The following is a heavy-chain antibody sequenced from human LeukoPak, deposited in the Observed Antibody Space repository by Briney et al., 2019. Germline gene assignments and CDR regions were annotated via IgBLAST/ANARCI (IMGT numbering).Heavy chain of an antibody. CDR3: ARGPYSYDSSGAFDI. V-gene: IGHV4-61*02. CDR1: GDSISSGNYY. D-gene: IGHD3-22*01. CDR2: ISSSGST. J-gene: IGHJ3*02. Sequence: SETLSLTCTVSGDSISSGNYYWSWIRQPAGKGLEWIGRISSSGSTNYNPSLKSRVTISVDTSKNQFSLKLSSVTAADTAVYFCARGPYSYDSSGAFDIWGQGTMVTVSS.